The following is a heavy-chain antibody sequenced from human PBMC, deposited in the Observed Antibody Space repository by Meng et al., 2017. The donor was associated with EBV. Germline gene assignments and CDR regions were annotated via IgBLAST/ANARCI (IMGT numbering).Heavy chain of an antibody. V-gene: IGHV3-30*18. D-gene: IGHD5-18*01. CDR3: AKEGIQLWSKFFDY. Sequence: LVESGGGGVVPGRSLGLSCAASGFTLRSYGMDWVRQAPGKGLEWVAVISYDGSNKYYADSVKGRFTISRDNSKNTLYLQMNSLRAEDTAVYYCAKEGIQLWSKFFDYWGQGTLVTVSS. CDR1: GFTLRSYG. J-gene: IGHJ4*02. CDR2: ISYDGSNK.